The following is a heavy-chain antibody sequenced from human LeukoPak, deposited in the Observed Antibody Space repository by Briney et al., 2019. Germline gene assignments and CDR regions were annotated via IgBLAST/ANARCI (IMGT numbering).Heavy chain of an antibody. CDR3: AKDLRSRGYSYGPHDAFDI. V-gene: IGHV3-30*18. CDR2: ISYDGSKK. D-gene: IGHD5-18*01. J-gene: IGHJ3*02. CDR1: GFTFSRYG. Sequence: SGGSLRLSCAASGFTFSRYGMHWVRQAPGKGLEWVAVISYDGSKKYYADSVKGRFTISRDNSKNTLYLQMNSLRAEDTAVYYCAKDLRSRGYSYGPHDAFDIWGQGTMVTVSS.